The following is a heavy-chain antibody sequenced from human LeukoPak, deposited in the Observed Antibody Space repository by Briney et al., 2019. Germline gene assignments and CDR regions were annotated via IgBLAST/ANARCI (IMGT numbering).Heavy chain of an antibody. CDR3: ARETEDWFGDLLSYFDY. J-gene: IGHJ4*02. D-gene: IGHD3-10*01. V-gene: IGHV4-38-2*02. CDR1: GYSIRNSYS. Sequence: SKTLSLTCTVSGYSIRNSYSWGWIRQSPGKGLEWVGTIYHRGNTYYNPSLQSRVTVSIDTSKNQFSLRLSSVTAADTAVYYCARETEDWFGDLLSYFDYWGRGLLVSVSS. CDR2: IYHRGNT.